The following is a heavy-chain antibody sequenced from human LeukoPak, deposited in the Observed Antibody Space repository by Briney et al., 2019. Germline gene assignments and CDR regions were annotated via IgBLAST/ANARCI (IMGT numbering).Heavy chain of an antibody. CDR3: ARVMNYYDSSGYSPNDAFDI. CDR2: IYSSGNT. Sequence: PSETLSLTCTVSGDSISNYYWNWIRQPAGKGLEWTGRIYSSGNTNYDPSLKSRVTMSIDTSKNQFSLNLTSVTAADTAVYYCARVMNYYDSSGYSPNDAFDIWGQGTMVTVSS. CDR1: GDSISNYY. D-gene: IGHD3-22*01. J-gene: IGHJ3*02. V-gene: IGHV4-4*07.